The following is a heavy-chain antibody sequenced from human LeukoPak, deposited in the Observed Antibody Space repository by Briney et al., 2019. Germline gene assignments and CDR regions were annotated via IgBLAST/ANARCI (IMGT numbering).Heavy chain of an antibody. CDR1: GFTFSSYS. CDR2: ITDSGGNT. CDR3: ARAGHCTNGICYTPDLDY. Sequence: GGSLRLSCAASGFTFSSYSMSWVRQAPGKGLEWVSAITDSGGNTYYAAPVKGRFTISRDNSKNTLYLQMNSLRAEDTAAYYCARAGHCTNGICYTPDLDYWGQGTLVTVSS. D-gene: IGHD2-8*01. V-gene: IGHV3-23*01. J-gene: IGHJ4*02.